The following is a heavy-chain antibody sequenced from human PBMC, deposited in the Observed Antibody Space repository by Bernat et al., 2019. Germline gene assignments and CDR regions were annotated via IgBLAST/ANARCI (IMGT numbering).Heavy chain of an antibody. V-gene: IGHV3-23*04. CDR2: ISGSGRST. J-gene: IGHJ4*02. D-gene: IGHD3-16*02. CDR3: ATTGVGYDFVWGSYRIDY. Sequence: EVQLVESGGGLVQPGGSLRLSCAASGFTFSTYAMSWVRQAPGKGLGGGSAISGSGRSTYYADSVKGRFTSSRDSSKNTLYLKMNSLRAEDTAVYYCATTGVGYDFVWGSYRIDYWGQGTLATVSS. CDR1: GFTFSTYA.